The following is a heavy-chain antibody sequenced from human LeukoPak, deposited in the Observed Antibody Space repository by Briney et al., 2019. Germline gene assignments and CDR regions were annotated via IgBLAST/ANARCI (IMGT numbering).Heavy chain of an antibody. J-gene: IGHJ6*03. CDR1: GFTLSSYE. CDR2: ISSSGSTI. D-gene: IGHD3-9*01. Sequence: HPGGSLRLSCAASGFTLSSYEMNWVGQAPGKGLEWCSYISSSGSTIYYADSVKGRFTISRANAKNSLYLQMTSLRAEDTAVYYCTAQFKQYYDILTGYPYYYIDVWGKGTTVTVSS. V-gene: IGHV3-48*03. CDR3: TAQFKQYYDILTGYPYYYIDV.